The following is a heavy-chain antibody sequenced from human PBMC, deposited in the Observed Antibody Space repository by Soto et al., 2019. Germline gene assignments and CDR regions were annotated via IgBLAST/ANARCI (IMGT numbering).Heavy chain of an antibody. CDR1: GFTFSNYA. CDR3: AKFFVETGSNSGWPWSFHY. V-gene: IGHV3-23*01. J-gene: IGHJ4*02. D-gene: IGHD6-25*01. CDR2: ISGSGGTT. Sequence: EVQLLESGGGLVQPGRSLRLSCAASGFTFSNYAMSWVRQAPGQGLDLVSAISGSGGTTYYADSVKGRFTISRDNSKNTLFLQMNSLRAEDAAVYYCAKFFVETGSNSGWPWSFHYWGQGTLVTVSS.